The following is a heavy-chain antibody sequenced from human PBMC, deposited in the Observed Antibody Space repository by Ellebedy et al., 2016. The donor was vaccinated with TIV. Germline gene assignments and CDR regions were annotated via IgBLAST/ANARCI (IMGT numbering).Heavy chain of an antibody. J-gene: IGHJ4*02. CDR3: ASGVSTTNFDY. D-gene: IGHD5/OR15-5a*01. Sequence: MPSEPLSLTCTVSGDSISSGSYYWSWIRQHPGKGLVWMGYISYSGNTYYNPSLKSRVTMSADTSQNQISLNLTSVTAADTAVYYCASGVSTTNFDYWGQGTLVTVSS. CDR2: ISYSGNT. CDR1: GDSISSGSYY. V-gene: IGHV4-31*03.